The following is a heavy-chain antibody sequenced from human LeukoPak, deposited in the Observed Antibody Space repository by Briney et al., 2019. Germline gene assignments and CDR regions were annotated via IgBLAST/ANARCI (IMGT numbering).Heavy chain of an antibody. J-gene: IGHJ4*02. CDR2: SFTCEST. CDR3: AAGRGAYYDYVWGSPPAY. Sequence: SETLSLTCTVSGGSISSGSYYWRWIRQPAGKGLERIWRSFTCESTNYNPSLKSRVTISVDTSKNQFSLKLSSVAAADTGVYYCAAGRGAYYDYVWGSPPAYWGQGTLVTVSS. CDR1: GGSISSGSYY. D-gene: IGHD3-16*01. V-gene: IGHV4-61*02.